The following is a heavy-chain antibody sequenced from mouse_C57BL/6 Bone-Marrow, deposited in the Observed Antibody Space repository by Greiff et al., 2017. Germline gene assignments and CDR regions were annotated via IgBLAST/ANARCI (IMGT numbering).Heavy chain of an antibody. CDR2: IYPTSGRT. J-gene: IGHJ2*01. CDR3: AGSDPRGRGVDY. Sequence: QVQLKEPGAELVKPGASVKMSCKASGYTFTSYWITWVKQRPGQGLEWIGDIYPTSGRTNYNEKFKSKAILTVDTSSNTAYMQLSSLTSEDSAVFYDAGSDPRGRGVDYWGQGTTLTVSS. CDR1: GYTFTSYW. D-gene: IGHD3-3*01. V-gene: IGHV1-55*01.